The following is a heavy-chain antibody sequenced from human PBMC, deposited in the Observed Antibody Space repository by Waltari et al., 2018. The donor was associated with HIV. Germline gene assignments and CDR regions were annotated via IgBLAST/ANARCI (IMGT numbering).Heavy chain of an antibody. Sequence: QVQLQESGPGLVKPSETLSLTCTVSGGSITSHYWSWVRQPPGKGLEWIGYIDYSGSTNYNPALKSRVTISVDTSKNQFSLKLTSVTAADTAGYYCARFASEIFDSSGYSFDYWGQGALVTVPS. D-gene: IGHD3-22*01. CDR1: GGSITSHY. V-gene: IGHV4-59*08. CDR2: IDYSGST. J-gene: IGHJ4*02. CDR3: ARFASEIFDSSGYSFDY.